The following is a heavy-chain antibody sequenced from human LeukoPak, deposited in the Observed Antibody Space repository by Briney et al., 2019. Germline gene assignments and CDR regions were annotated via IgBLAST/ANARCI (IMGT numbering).Heavy chain of an antibody. CDR2: IIPIFGTA. CDR1: GGTFSSYA. D-gene: IGHD5-18*01. CDR3: AIDGYSYGYSAY. Sequence: SVKVSCTASGGTFSSYAISWVRQAPGQGLEWMGGIIPIFGTANYAQKFQGRVTITADESTSTAYMELSSLRSEDTAVYYCAIDGYSYGYSAYWGQGTLVTVSS. J-gene: IGHJ4*02. V-gene: IGHV1-69*13.